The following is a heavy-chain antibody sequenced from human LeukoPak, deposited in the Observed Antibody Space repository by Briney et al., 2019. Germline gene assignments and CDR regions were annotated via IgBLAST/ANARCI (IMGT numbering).Heavy chain of an antibody. CDR2: FYYNGAP. Sequence: SETLSLTCTVSGGSISGYFWSCIRKPPGKGLEWIGYFYYNGAPIYSPSFRSRVTMSVVTSKNQFSLKLISVTAADTAVYYCARHDPVGHYQRGMDVWGQGTTVTVSS. D-gene: IGHD1-26*01. J-gene: IGHJ6*02. CDR3: ARHDPVGHYQRGMDV. CDR1: GGSISGYF. V-gene: IGHV4-59*08.